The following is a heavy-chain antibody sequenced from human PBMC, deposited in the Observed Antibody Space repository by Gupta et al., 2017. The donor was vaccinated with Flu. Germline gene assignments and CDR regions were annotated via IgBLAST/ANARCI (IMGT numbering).Heavy chain of an antibody. J-gene: IGHJ1*01. CDR2: ISSSSSYI. V-gene: IGHV3-21*01. CDR1: GFTFSSYS. CDR3: ARARVGSSSFEVEYFQH. D-gene: IGHD6-13*01. Sequence: EVQLVESGGGLVKPGGSLRLSCAASGFTFSSYSMNWVRQAPGKGLEWVSSISSSSSYIYYADSVKGRFTISRDNAKNSLYLQMNSLRAEDTAVYYCARARVGSSSFEVEYFQHWGQGTLVTVSS.